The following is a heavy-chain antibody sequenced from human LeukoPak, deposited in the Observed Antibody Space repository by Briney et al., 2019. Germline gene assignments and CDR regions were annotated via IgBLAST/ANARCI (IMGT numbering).Heavy chain of an antibody. CDR2: ISASKGNS. CDR3: ARGGGRLGQWLVLYYYMDV. Sequence: ASVKVSCKASDYTFTSYGINWVRQAPGQGLEWMGWISASKGNSNYAQTFQGRVTMSTDTSTNTAYLELRSLRSDDTAVYYCARGGGRLGQWLVLYYYMDVWGKGTTVTVSS. J-gene: IGHJ6*03. V-gene: IGHV1-18*01. CDR1: DYTFTSYG. D-gene: IGHD6-19*01.